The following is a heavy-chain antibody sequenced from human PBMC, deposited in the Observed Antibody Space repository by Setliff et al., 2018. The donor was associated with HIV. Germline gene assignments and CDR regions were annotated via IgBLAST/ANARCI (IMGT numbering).Heavy chain of an antibody. CDR2: IILAFNVI. V-gene: IGHV1-69*13. J-gene: IGHJ1*01. D-gene: IGHD6-6*01. CDR1: GGTFGASG. CDR3: ARDPAPSSSASYFQH. Sequence: SVKVSCKASGGTFGASGINWVRQAPGQGFEWMGTIILAFNVIKYAQEFQGRVTITADESARTAFMEMRSLRSDDTAIYYCARDPAPSSSASYFQHWGQGTPVTVSS.